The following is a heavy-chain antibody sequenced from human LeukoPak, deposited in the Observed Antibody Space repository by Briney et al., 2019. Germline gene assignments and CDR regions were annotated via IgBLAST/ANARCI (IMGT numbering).Heavy chain of an antibody. CDR1: GFTASSNY. V-gene: IGHV3-48*01. Sequence: GGSLRLSCAASGFTASSNYMSWVRQAPGKGLEWVSYISSSSSTIYYADSVKGRFTISRDNAKNSLYLQMISLRAEDTAVYYCARQNYDFWSGYYGYYFDYWGQGTLVTVSS. J-gene: IGHJ4*02. CDR3: ARQNYDFWSGYYGYYFDY. D-gene: IGHD3-3*01. CDR2: ISSSSSTI.